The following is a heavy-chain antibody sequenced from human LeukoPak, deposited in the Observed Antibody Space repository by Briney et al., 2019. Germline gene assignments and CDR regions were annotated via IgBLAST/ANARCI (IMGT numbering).Heavy chain of an antibody. J-gene: IGHJ4*02. Sequence: GGSLRLSCAASGFTFSSYSMNWVRQAPGKGLEWVSYISSSSSTIYYADSVKGRFTISRDNSKNTLYLQMSYLRAEDTAVYYCARGHYYDSSGPLDYWGQGTLVTVSS. CDR2: ISSSSSTI. CDR1: GFTFSSYS. CDR3: ARGHYYDSSGPLDY. V-gene: IGHV3-48*01. D-gene: IGHD3-22*01.